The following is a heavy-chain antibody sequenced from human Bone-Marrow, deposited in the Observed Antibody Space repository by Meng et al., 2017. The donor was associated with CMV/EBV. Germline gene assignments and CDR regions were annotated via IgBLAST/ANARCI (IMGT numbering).Heavy chain of an antibody. CDR1: GFTFSSYS. J-gene: IGHJ4*02. Sequence: GESLKISCAASGFTFSSYSMNWVRQAPGKGLEWVSSISGSGQDTYYADSLRGRFTVSRDNRRKSLYLQMDALRVEDTAVYYCARDLQTFCGSPGCYDGFPHWGQGTLATVSS. V-gene: IGHV3-21*01. CDR2: ISGSGQDT. CDR3: ARDLQTFCGSPGCYDGFPH. D-gene: IGHD2-2*01.